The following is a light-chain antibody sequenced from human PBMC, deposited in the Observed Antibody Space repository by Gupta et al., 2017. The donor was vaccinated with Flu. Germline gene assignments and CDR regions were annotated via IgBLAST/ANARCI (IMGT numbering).Light chain of an antibody. J-gene: IGKJ4*01. Sequence: EVVLTQSPATLSLSPGERATLSCRASQSIRNFLAGYQQRPGQAPRLLIYDVFNRATGITDRFSGTGSGTDFTRTISSVEPEDVAGYDCQLSYAFGGGTKVEIK. V-gene: IGKV3-11*01. CDR3: QLSYA. CDR2: DVF. CDR1: QSIRNF.